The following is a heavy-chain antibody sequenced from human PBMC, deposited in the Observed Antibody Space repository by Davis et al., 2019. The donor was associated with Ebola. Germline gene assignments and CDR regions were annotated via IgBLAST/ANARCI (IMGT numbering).Heavy chain of an antibody. Sequence: GGSLRLSCAASGFTFSSYGMHWVRQAPGKGLEWVAVISYDGSNKYYADSVKGRFTISRDKSKNTLYLQMNSLRAEDTAVYYCARDRPLDFFFGDYYGMDVWGQGTTVTVSS. J-gene: IGHJ6*02. CDR3: ARDRPLDFFFGDYYGMDV. CDR2: ISYDGSNK. D-gene: IGHD3-16*01. V-gene: IGHV3-30*03. CDR1: GFTFSSYG.